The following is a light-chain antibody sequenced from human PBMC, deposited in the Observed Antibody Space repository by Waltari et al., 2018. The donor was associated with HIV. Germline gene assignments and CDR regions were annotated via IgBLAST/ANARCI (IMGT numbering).Light chain of an antibody. CDR3: GTWDSGLSAVV. CDR2: DNY. V-gene: IGLV1-51*01. J-gene: IGLJ3*02. CDR1: SSNIGSND. Sequence: QSVLTQPPSVSAAPGQRVTISCSGSSSNIGSNDVSWYQQLPGTAPKLLIFDNYKLPSGIPDRFSGSKSGTSATLGITGLQTGDEADYYCGTWDSGLSAVVFGGGTKLTVL.